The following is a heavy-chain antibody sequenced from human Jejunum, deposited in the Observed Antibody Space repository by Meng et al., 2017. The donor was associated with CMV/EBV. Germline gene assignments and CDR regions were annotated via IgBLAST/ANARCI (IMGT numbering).Heavy chain of an antibody. CDR1: ISNDDYY. D-gene: IGHD2-21*01. Sequence: ISNDDYYWSWIRQNPGKGLEWIGYILYSGTTYYNPSLQSRVSMSIDVSKNQFSLKLSSVIAADTALYYCARDRAEYCGGDTCGAFDSWGQGTLVTVSS. CDR3: ARDRAEYCGGDTCGAFDS. V-gene: IGHV4-31*02. J-gene: IGHJ4*02. CDR2: ILYSGTT.